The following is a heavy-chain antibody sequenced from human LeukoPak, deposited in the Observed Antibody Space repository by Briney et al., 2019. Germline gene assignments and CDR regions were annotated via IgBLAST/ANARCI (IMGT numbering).Heavy chain of an antibody. CDR2: IKQDGSDK. CDR1: GFTFSSYW. CDR3: ARSLGYCSAGSCFPFDY. J-gene: IGHJ4*02. Sequence: GGSLRRSCAASGFTFSSYWMSWVRQAPGKGLEWVANIKQDGSDKYYVDSVKGRFTISRDNAKNSLYLQMNSLRAEDTAVYYCARSLGYCSAGSCFPFDYWGQGTLVTVSS. V-gene: IGHV3-7*05. D-gene: IGHD2-15*01.